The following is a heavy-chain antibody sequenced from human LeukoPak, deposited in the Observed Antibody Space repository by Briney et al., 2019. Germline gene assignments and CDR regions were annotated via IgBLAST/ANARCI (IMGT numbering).Heavy chain of an antibody. V-gene: IGHV1-2*02. CDR2: INPNSGGT. Sequence: ASVKVSCKASGYTFTGYYMNWVRQAPGQGLEWMGWINPNSGGTNYAQKFQGRVTMTRDTSISIVYMELSRLRSDDTAVYYCAREAEDSSGPSYYFDYWGQGTLVTVSS. CDR3: AREAEDSSGPSYYFDY. CDR1: GYTFTGYY. J-gene: IGHJ4*02. D-gene: IGHD6-19*01.